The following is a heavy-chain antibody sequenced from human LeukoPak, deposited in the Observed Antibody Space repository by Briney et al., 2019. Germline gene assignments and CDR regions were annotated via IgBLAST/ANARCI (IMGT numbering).Heavy chain of an antibody. J-gene: IGHJ2*01. Sequence: TNTGNPTYAQGFTGRFVFSLDTSVSTAYLQISSLKAEDTAVYYCAAVDIVATTTGWSFDLWGRGTLVTVSS. CDR2: TNTGNP. V-gene: IGHV7-4-1*02. CDR3: AAVDIVATTTGWSFDL. D-gene: IGHD5-12*01.